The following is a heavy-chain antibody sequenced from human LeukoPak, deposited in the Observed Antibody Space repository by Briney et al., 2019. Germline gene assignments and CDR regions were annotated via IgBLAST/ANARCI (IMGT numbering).Heavy chain of an antibody. D-gene: IGHD3-22*01. CDR1: GGSISSNY. CDR2: IYYSGST. V-gene: IGHV4-59*01. Sequence: SETLSLTCTVSGGSISSNYWSWIRQPPGKGLEWIGYIYYSGSTNYNPSLKSRVTISVDTSKNQFSLKLRSVTAADTAVYYCARRSSGYYYFGYWGQGTLVTVSS. CDR3: ARRSSGYYYFGY. J-gene: IGHJ4*02.